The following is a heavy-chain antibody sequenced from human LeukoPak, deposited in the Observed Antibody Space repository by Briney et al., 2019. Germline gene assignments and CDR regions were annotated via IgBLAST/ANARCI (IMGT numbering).Heavy chain of an antibody. V-gene: IGHV3-21*01. CDR1: GFIVSSNY. Sequence: GGSLRLSCAASGFIVSSNYMSWVRQAPGMGLEWVSFISSSSSYTYYADPVRGRFTISRDNAKNSLYLQMHSLRDADTAVYWCARGGGGIAAGFDYWGQGTLVTVSS. D-gene: IGHD6-13*01. CDR2: ISSSSSYT. J-gene: IGHJ4*02. CDR3: ARGGGGIAAGFDY.